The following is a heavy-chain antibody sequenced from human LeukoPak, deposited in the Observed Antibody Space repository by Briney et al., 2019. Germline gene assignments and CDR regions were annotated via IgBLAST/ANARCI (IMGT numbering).Heavy chain of an antibody. Sequence: GRSLRLSCAASGFTFDDYAMHWVRQAPGKGLEWVSGISWNSGSIGYADSVKGRFTISRDNAKNSLYLQMNSLRAEDTALYYCAKSGGYCSGGSCYSGNYFDYWGQGTLVTVSS. CDR3: AKSGGYCSGGSCYSGNYFDY. J-gene: IGHJ4*02. D-gene: IGHD2-15*01. V-gene: IGHV3-9*01. CDR1: GFTFDDYA. CDR2: ISWNSGSI.